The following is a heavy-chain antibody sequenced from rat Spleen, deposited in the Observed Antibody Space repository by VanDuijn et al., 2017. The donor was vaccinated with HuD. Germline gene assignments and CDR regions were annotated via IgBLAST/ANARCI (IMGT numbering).Heavy chain of an antibody. V-gene: IGHV5-29*01. J-gene: IGHJ2*01. CDR1: GFTFSKYW. CDR3: ARQNWPYYFDY. Sequence: EVQLVETGGGLVQPGRSLKLSCVASGFTFSKYWMYWVRRAPTRGLEWVATISYDGSSTYYRDSVKGRFTISRHNAKNTLYLQMDSLRSEDTATYYCARQNWPYYFDYWGQGVMVTVSS. D-gene: IGHD5-1*01. CDR2: ISYDGSST.